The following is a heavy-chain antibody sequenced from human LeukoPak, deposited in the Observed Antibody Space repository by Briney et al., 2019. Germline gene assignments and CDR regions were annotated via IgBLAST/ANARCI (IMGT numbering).Heavy chain of an antibody. CDR2: IYNSDFT. CDR3: AKAIVVVAGGWFDP. D-gene: IGHD2-15*01. J-gene: IGHJ5*02. CDR1: GGSVSSYY. V-gene: IGHV4-59*02. Sequence: SETLSLTCTVSGGSVSSYYWSWIRQPPGKAPEWIGYIYNSDFTNYNPSLKSRVTISMETSKNQFSLRLTSVTAADTAIYYCAKAIVVVAGGWFDPWGQGTLVTVSS.